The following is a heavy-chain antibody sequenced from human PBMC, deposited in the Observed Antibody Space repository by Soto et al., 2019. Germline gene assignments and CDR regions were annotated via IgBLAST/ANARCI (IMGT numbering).Heavy chain of an antibody. D-gene: IGHD5-12*01. CDR1: GYTFTGYY. J-gene: IGHJ6*02. CDR2: INPNSGGT. V-gene: IGHV1-2*02. Sequence: ASVKVSCKASGYTFTGYYMHWVRQAPGQGLEWMGWINPNSGGTNYAQKFQGRVTMTRDTSISTAYMELSRLRSDDTAVYYCTGAVYSGYDYYYYYGMDVWGQGTTVTVSS. CDR3: TGAVYSGYDYYYYYGMDV.